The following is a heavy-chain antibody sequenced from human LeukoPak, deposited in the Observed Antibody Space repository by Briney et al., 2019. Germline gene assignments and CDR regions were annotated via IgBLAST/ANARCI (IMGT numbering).Heavy chain of an antibody. D-gene: IGHD2-2*01. CDR3: ARKGVYCSSTSCQIPYGMDV. Sequence: GGSLRLSCAASGFTFSSHSMNWVRQAPGKGLEWVSSISSSSSYIYYADSVKGRFTISRDNAKNSLYLQMNSLRAEDTAVYYCARKGVYCSSTSCQIPYGMDVWGQGTTVTVSS. V-gene: IGHV3-21*01. CDR2: ISSSSSYI. CDR1: GFTFSSHS. J-gene: IGHJ6*02.